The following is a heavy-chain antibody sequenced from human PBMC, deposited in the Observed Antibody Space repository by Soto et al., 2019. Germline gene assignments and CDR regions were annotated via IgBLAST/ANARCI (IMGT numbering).Heavy chain of an antibody. D-gene: IGHD2-21*02. J-gene: IGHJ6*02. CDR1: GGSISGDYYH. Sequence: QVQLQQSGPGLVKPSQTLSLTCTVSGGSISGDYYHWTWIRQSPGKGLEWIGYVFHSGSVLYNPSLQSRLNISVDTSKIQFSLRLSSVTAADTAVYFCAREDDGGDRDYYGLDVWGQGTTVTVSS. V-gene: IGHV4-30-4*08. CDR2: VFHSGSV. CDR3: AREDDGGDRDYYGLDV.